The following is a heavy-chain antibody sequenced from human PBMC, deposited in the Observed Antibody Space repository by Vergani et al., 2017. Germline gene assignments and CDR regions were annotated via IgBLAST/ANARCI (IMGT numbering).Heavy chain of an antibody. CDR3: ARDRYGFDY. CDR2: ISAYNGNT. D-gene: IGHD4-17*01. J-gene: IGHJ4*02. V-gene: IGHV1-2*02. CDR1: GYTFTGYY. Sequence: QVQLVQSGAEVKKPGASVKVSCKASGYTFTGYYMHWVRQAPGQGLEWMGWISAYNGNTNYAQKFQGRVTMTRDTSISTAYMELSRLRSDDTAVYYCARDRYGFDYWGQGTLVTVSS.